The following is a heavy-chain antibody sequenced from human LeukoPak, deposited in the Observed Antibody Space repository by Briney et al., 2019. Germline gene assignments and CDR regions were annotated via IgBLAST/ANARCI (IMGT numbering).Heavy chain of an antibody. V-gene: IGHV3-30*02. CDR2: IWYDGSNK. D-gene: IGHD3-22*01. Sequence: GGSLRLSCAASGFTFSSYGMHWVRQAPGKGLEWVAVIWYDGSNKYYADSVKGRFTISRDNSKNTLYLQMNSLRAEDTAVYYCAKESANDSSGYYPDYFDCWGQGTLATVSS. CDR1: GFTFSSYG. CDR3: AKESANDSSGYYPDYFDC. J-gene: IGHJ4*02.